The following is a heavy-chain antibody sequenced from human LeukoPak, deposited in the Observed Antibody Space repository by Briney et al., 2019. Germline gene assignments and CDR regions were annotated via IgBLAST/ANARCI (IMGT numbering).Heavy chain of an antibody. V-gene: IGHV3-53*01. CDR3: AKASRFGYSYGPREYFYYMDV. CDR1: GFTVSSNY. D-gene: IGHD5-18*01. J-gene: IGHJ6*03. Sequence: GGSLRLSCAASGFTVSSNYMSWVRQAPGKGLEWVSAIYSGGSTYYADSVKGRFTISRDNSKNTLYLQMNSLRAEDTAVYYCAKASRFGYSYGPREYFYYMDVWGKGTTVTISS. CDR2: IYSGGST.